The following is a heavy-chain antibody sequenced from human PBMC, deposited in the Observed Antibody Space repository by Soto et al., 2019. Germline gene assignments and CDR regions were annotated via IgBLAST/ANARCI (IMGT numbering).Heavy chain of an antibody. CDR1: GYTFSSIG. Sequence: ASVKVSCKTSGYTFSSIGISWVLQAPGQGLEWMGWISPHKGDTYYAQRLQGRVTMTTDTSTSTAYMELRSLRSDDTAVYFCARDLDASGSYFTNYWGQGTLVTVSS. CDR2: ISPHKGDT. D-gene: IGHD3-10*01. J-gene: IGHJ4*02. V-gene: IGHV1-18*01. CDR3: ARDLDASGSYFTNY.